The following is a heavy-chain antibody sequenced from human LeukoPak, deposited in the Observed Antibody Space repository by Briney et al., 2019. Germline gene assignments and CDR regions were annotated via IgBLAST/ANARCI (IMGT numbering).Heavy chain of an antibody. D-gene: IGHD5-18*01. CDR1: GFTFSSYW. Sequence: GSLRLSCAASGFTFSSYWMSWVRQAPGKGLEWVANINQDGSEKYYADSVKGRFTISRDNAKKSLYVQMNSLRAEDTAVYYCAREDTAMFDFDYWGRGTLVTVSS. V-gene: IGHV3-7*03. CDR3: AREDTAMFDFDY. J-gene: IGHJ4*02. CDR2: INQDGSEK.